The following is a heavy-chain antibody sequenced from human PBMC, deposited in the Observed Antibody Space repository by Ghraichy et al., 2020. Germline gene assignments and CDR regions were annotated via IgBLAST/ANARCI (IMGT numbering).Heavy chain of an antibody. CDR1: GYTLTELS. Sequence: SVKVSCKVSGYTLTELSMHWVRQAPGKGLEWMGGFDPEDGETIYAQKFQGRVTMTEDTSTDTAYMELSSLRSEDTAVYYCATHKGGLLWFGELGHPWFDPWGQGTLVTVSS. CDR2: FDPEDGET. CDR3: ATHKGGLLWFGELGHPWFDP. D-gene: IGHD3-10*01. V-gene: IGHV1-24*01. J-gene: IGHJ5*02.